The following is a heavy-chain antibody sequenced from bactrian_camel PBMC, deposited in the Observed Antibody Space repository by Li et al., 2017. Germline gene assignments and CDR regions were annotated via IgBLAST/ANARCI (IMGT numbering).Heavy chain of an antibody. J-gene: IGHJ4*01. Sequence: QVQLVESGGDSVQPGGSLTLSCAASGDSIGVNYCLAWFRQAPGKAREGVVHIDSNGSTRYADSVKGRFTISKDNTKNTLYLQMNSLKPEDTATYYCAAGLQGRCSSSMYCGCAYNYWGQGTQVTVS. V-gene: IGHV3S53*01. CDR3: AAGLQGRCSSSMYCGCAYNY. CDR2: IDSNGST. CDR1: GDSIGVNY. D-gene: IGHD2*01.